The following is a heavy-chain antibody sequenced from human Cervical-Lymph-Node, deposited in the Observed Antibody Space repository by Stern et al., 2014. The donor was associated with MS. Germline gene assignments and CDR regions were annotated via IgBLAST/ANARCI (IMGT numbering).Heavy chain of an antibody. D-gene: IGHD6-13*01. CDR3: ARDVIAAAGLYYYYYGMDV. CDR2: INAGNGNT. Sequence: DQLVESGAEVKKPGASVKVSCKASGYTFTSYAMHWVRQAPGQRLEWMGWINAGNGNTKYSQKFQGRVTITRDTSASTAYMELSSLRSEDTAVYYCARDVIAAAGLYYYYYGMDVWGQGTTVTVSS. J-gene: IGHJ6*02. V-gene: IGHV1-3*01. CDR1: GYTFTSYA.